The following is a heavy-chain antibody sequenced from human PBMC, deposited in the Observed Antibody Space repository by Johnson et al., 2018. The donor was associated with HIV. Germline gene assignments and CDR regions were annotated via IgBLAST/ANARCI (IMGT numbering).Heavy chain of an antibody. J-gene: IGHJ3*02. V-gene: IGHV3-66*01. Sequence: VQLVESGGGLVRPGGSLRLSCAASGFAVSSNYMNWVRQTPGKGLEWVSILYSAGSAYYADSVKGRFTISRDNSKNTLYLQMNSLRAEDTPVYYCARKKATVFSTTSTNYAFDIWGQGTMVTVSS. CDR2: LYSAGSA. CDR1: GFAVSSNY. D-gene: IGHD1-1*01. CDR3: ARKKATVFSTTSTNYAFDI.